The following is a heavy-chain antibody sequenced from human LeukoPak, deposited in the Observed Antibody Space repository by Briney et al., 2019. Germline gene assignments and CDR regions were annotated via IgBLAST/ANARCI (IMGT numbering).Heavy chain of an antibody. Sequence: SETLSLTCTVSGDSVSSGSYSWSWIRQPPGKGLEWIGYIFYRGSTSYNPSLKSRLTISADSSKNQFSLKLSSVTAADTAVYYCARARFLEWLLPYYFDHWGQGTLVTVSS. CDR2: IFYRGST. V-gene: IGHV4-61*01. D-gene: IGHD3-3*01. J-gene: IGHJ4*02. CDR1: GDSVSSGSYS. CDR3: ARARFLEWLLPYYFDH.